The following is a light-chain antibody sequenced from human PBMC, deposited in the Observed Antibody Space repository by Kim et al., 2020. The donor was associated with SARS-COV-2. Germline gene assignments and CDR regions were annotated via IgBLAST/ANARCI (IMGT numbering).Light chain of an antibody. J-gene: IGLJ2*01. CDR1: KVRSRH. V-gene: IGLV3-1*01. Sequence: SVSPGQPASITCSVDKVRSRHTSWYQQRPGQSPVLVIFQNVQRPSGIPEQFSGSKSGNTATLTISGTQTMDEADYYCSVWDSSTVLFGGGTKLTVL. CDR2: QNV. CDR3: SVWDSSTVL.